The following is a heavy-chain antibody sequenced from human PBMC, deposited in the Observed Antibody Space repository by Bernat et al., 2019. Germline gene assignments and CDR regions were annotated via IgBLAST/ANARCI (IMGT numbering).Heavy chain of an antibody. V-gene: IGHV4-39*01. Sequence: QLQLQESGPGLVKPSETLSLTCTVSGGSMTITGFYWGWIRLTPGKGLEWTGNIYYTGSTQYNPSLKSRVTISVDTSKNQFSLRMTSVTAADTAVYYCARQFCSRTSCSIDYWGPRTRVTVSS. J-gene: IGHJ4*02. CDR2: IYYTGST. CDR1: GGSMTITGFY. D-gene: IGHD2-2*01. CDR3: ARQFCSRTSCSIDY.